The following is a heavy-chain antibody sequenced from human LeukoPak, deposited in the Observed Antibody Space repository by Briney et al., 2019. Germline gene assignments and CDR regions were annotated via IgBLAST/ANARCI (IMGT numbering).Heavy chain of an antibody. CDR3: ARGEYSSSWYPFDY. J-gene: IGHJ4*02. V-gene: IGHV1-8*01. D-gene: IGHD6-13*01. Sequence: ASVKVSCKTSGYTFTAYDLNWVRQPPGQGLEWMGWMKSNSGDTHFAQRFQGRVTMTRNTSISTAFMELSSLRSEDTAVYYCARGEYSSSWYPFDYWGQGSLVTVSS. CDR1: GYTFTAYD. CDR2: MKSNSGDT.